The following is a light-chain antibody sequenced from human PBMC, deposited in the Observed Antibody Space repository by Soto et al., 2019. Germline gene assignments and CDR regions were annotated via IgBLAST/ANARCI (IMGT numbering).Light chain of an antibody. CDR3: SPYRSSGTYVV. J-gene: IGLJ2*01. V-gene: IGLV2-14*01. CDR2: DVS. CDR1: SSDVGGYNY. Sequence: QSALTQPASVSGSPGQSITISCTGTSSDVGGYNYVSWYQQHPGKAPKLMIYDVSNRPSGVSNRFPGPNSANTASLTISGLQADDEADYYCSPYRSSGTYVVFGGGTKLTV.